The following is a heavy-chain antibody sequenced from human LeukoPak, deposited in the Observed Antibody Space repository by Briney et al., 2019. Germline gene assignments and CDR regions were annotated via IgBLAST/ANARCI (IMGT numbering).Heavy chain of an antibody. Sequence: ASVKVSCKASGYTFTSYDINWVRQATGRGLEWMGWMNPNSGNTGYAQKFQGRVTITRNTSISTAYMELSSLGSEDTAVYYCARVVHYDSSGYYYVAAFDIWGQGTMVTVSS. V-gene: IGHV1-8*03. J-gene: IGHJ3*02. CDR2: MNPNSGNT. CDR3: ARVVHYDSSGYYYVAAFDI. CDR1: GYTFTSYD. D-gene: IGHD3-22*01.